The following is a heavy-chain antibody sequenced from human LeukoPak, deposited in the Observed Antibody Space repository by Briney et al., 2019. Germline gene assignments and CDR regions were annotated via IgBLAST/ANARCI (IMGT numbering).Heavy chain of an antibody. J-gene: IGHJ5*02. V-gene: IGHV1-2*06. Sequence: GASVKVSCKASGYTFTGYYMHWVRQAPGQGLEWMGRINPNSGGTNYAQKFQGRVTMTRDTSISTAYMELSRLRSDGTAVYYCARASRDFWSGYYQGGDWFDPWGQGTLVTVSS. CDR3: ARASRDFWSGYYQGGDWFDP. CDR1: GYTFTGYY. CDR2: INPNSGGT. D-gene: IGHD3-3*01.